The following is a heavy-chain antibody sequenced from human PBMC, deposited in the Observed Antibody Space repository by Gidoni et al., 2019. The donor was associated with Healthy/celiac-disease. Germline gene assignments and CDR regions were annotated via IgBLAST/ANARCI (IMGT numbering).Heavy chain of an antibody. Sequence: EVQLVESGGGLVQPGGSLRLSCAASGFTFSSYDMHWVRQATGKGLEWVSAIGTAGDPYYPGSVKGRFTISRENAKNSLYLQMNSLRAGDTAVYYCARGFHIYDFWSGYGPSDREYYMDVWGKGTTVTVSS. V-gene: IGHV3-13*05. CDR3: ARGFHIYDFWSGYGPSDREYYMDV. D-gene: IGHD3-3*01. CDR1: GFTFSSYD. CDR2: IGTAGDP. J-gene: IGHJ6*03.